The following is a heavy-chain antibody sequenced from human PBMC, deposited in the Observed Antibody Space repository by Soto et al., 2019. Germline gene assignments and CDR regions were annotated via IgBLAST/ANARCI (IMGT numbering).Heavy chain of an antibody. Sequence: QVQLQQWGAGLLKPSETLSLTCAVYGRSLSGYYWSWISQPPGKGLEWIGEINHSGSTNYNPSLKSRVTISVDTSKNQFSLKLSSVIAADTAVYYCARVTGRYYYGMDVWGQGTTVTVSS. CDR1: GRSLSGYY. CDR3: ARVTGRYYYGMDV. V-gene: IGHV4-34*01. CDR2: INHSGST. J-gene: IGHJ6*02.